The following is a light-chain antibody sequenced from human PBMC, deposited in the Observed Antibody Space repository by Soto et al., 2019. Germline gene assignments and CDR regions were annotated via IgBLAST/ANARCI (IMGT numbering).Light chain of an antibody. V-gene: IGLV2-14*01. CDR1: SSDVGGSNY. J-gene: IGLJ2*01. Sequence: QSALTQPASVSGSPGQSITISCTGTSSDVGGSNYVSWYRQHPGKAPKLMIYDVSNRPSGVSNRFSGSKSGNTASLTISGLQAEDEADYYCSSYTSSNTLVFGGGTKLTVL. CDR2: DVS. CDR3: SSYTSSNTLV.